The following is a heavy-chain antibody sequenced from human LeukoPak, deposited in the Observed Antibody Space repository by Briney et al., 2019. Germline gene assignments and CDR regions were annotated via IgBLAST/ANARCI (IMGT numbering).Heavy chain of an antibody. CDR3: ARASYSYDINGWVPFDY. J-gene: IGHJ4*02. CDR2: IYTSGST. D-gene: IGHD3-22*01. CDR1: GNSISSGDNY. V-gene: IGHV4-61*02. Sequence: PSETLSLTCTVSGNSISSGDNYWSWIRQPAGRGLEWIGRIYTSGSTNYNPSLKSRVTISGDTSKNQFSLRLSSVTAADTAVYYCARASYSYDINGWVPFDYWGQGTLVTVSS.